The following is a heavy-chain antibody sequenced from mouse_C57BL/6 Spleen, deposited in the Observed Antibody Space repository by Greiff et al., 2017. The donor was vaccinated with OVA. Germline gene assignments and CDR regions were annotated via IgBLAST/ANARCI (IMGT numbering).Heavy chain of an antibody. CDR3: ARRDSSWGY. D-gene: IGHD1-1*01. CDR1: GYTFTSYW. Sequence: QVQLQQPGAELVRPGSSVKLSCKASGYTFTSYWMDWVKQRPGQGLEWIGNIYPSDSETHYNQKFKDKATLTVDKSSSTAYMQLSSLTSEDSAVYYCARRDSSWGYWGQGTTRTVSS. J-gene: IGHJ2*01. V-gene: IGHV1-61*01. CDR2: IYPSDSET.